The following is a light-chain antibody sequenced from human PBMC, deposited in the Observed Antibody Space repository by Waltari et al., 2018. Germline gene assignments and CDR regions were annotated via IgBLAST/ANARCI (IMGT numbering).Light chain of an antibody. CDR2: WAS. V-gene: IGKV4-1*01. CDR1: QSVLYSSNNKNY. Sequence: DIVMTQSPDSLAVSLGERATINCKCSQSVLYSSNNKNYLAWYQQKPGQPPKLLIYWASTRESGVPERFGGSGSGTDFTLTSSSLQAEDVAVYDCQQYYSTPRLTFGGGTKVEIK. CDR3: QQYYSTPRLT. J-gene: IGKJ4*01.